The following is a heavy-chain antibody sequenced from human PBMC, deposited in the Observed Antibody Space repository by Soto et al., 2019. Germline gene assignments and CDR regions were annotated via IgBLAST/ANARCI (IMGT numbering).Heavy chain of an antibody. CDR1: GFNFSNYD. CDR3: ARGGVY. V-gene: IGHV3-48*03. D-gene: IGHD2-8*01. J-gene: IGHJ4*02. Sequence: PGGSLRLSCAASGFNFSNYDMNWVRQAPGGGLEWIAFISGTGFTTYYADPVWPRFTISRDNSQSALFLQMDSLTVDDSGIYFCARGGVYWGQGVPVTVSS. CDR2: ISGTGFTT.